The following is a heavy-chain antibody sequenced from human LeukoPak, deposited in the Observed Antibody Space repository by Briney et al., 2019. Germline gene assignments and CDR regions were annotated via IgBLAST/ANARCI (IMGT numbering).Heavy chain of an antibody. V-gene: IGHV3-48*01. J-gene: IGHJ4*02. CDR2: ISSSSSSI. Sequence: PGGSLRLSCAASGFTFSNYSMNWVRQAPGKGLEWVSYISSSSSSIYYTDSVKGRFTISRDNAKNSLYLQMNSLRAEDTAVYYCARGGCTNGVCSYYFDYWGQGTLVTVSS. D-gene: IGHD2-8*01. CDR1: GFTFSNYS. CDR3: ARGGCTNGVCSYYFDY.